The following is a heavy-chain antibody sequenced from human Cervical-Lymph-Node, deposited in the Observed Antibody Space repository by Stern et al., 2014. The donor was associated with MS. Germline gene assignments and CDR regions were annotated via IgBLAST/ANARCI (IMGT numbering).Heavy chain of an antibody. Sequence: QVQLVQSGGGVVQPGRSLRLSCAASGFTFSSYGIHWVRQAPGKGLEWVAVMWYDGGNEYYADSVKGRFTISRDNSKNTLYLQMNSLRAEDTAVYFCAREPITIAQFYYYGMDVWGQGTTVTVSS. V-gene: IGHV3-33*01. J-gene: IGHJ6*02. CDR1: GFTFSSYG. CDR2: MWYDGGNE. CDR3: AREPITIAQFYYYGMDV. D-gene: IGHD3-3*01.